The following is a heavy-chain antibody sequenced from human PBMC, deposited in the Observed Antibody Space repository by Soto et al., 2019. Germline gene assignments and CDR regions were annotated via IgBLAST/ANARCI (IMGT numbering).Heavy chain of an antibody. Sequence: PSETLSLTCAVSGGSISSSNWWSWVRQPPGKGLEWIGEIYHSGSTNYNPSLKSRVTISVDKSKNQFSLKLSSVTAADTAVYYCARAGIAAAGTLYYYYGMDVWGQGTTVTVSS. CDR2: IYHSGST. J-gene: IGHJ6*02. D-gene: IGHD6-13*01. CDR1: GGSISSSNW. CDR3: ARAGIAAAGTLYYYYGMDV. V-gene: IGHV4-4*02.